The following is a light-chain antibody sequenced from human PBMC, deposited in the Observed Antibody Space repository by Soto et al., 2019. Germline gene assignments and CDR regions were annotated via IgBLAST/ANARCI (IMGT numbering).Light chain of an antibody. CDR1: QSIGRW. V-gene: IGKV1-5*01. Sequence: DIQMTQSPSTLSGSVGDRVTITCRASQSIGRWLAWYQQKPGKAPKLLIYDASSLESGVPSRFSGSGSGTEFTLTISSLQPDDFATYYCQQYNTYSWTFGQGTKVDI. CDR3: QQYNTYSWT. CDR2: DAS. J-gene: IGKJ1*01.